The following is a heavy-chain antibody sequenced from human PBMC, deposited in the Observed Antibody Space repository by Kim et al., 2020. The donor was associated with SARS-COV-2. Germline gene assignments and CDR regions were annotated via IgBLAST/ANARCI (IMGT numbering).Heavy chain of an antibody. D-gene: IGHD3-22*01. CDR2: GST. CDR3: ARDQRYYEA. J-gene: IGHJ5*02. V-gene: IGHV4-30-2*04. Sequence: GSTSSNPSLKSRVTISVDTSKNQFSLKLSSVTAADTAVYYCARDQRYYEAWGQGTLVTVSS.